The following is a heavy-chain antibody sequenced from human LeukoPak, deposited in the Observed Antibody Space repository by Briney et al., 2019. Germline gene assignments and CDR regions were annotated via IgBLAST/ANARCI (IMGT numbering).Heavy chain of an antibody. V-gene: IGHV3-7*03. CDR2: IKQDGSEK. CDR1: GFTFSSYW. CDR3: ARDYCSSTSCLFDY. Sequence: GGSLRLSCAASGFTFSSYWMSWVRQAPGKGLEWVANIKQDGSEKYYVDSVKGRFAISRDNAKNSLYLQMNSLRAEDTAVYYCARDYCSSTSCLFDYWGQGTLVTVSS. J-gene: IGHJ4*02. D-gene: IGHD2-2*01.